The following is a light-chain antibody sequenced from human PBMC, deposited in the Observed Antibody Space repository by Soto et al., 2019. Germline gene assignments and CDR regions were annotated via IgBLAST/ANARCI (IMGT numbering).Light chain of an antibody. CDR3: CSYTSSSTLYV. CDR2: EVT. V-gene: IGLV2-14*02. Sequence: QSVLTQPASVSGSPGQSITISCAGTSSDVGTYNLVSWYQQHPGKAPNLLIYEVTKRPSGVSNRFSGSKSDNTASLTISGLQAEDEADYYCCSYTSSSTLYVFGTGTKVTVL. CDR1: SSDVGTYNL. J-gene: IGLJ1*01.